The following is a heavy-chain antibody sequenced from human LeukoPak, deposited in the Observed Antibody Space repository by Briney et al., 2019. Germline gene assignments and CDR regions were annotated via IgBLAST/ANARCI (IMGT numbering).Heavy chain of an antibody. CDR2: INTDGGFT. J-gene: IGHJ4*02. CDR3: AREAKVGGALQY. V-gene: IGHV3-74*01. CDR1: GFIFSVYW. D-gene: IGHD1-26*01. Sequence: GGSLRLSCAASGFIFSVYWMHWVRQAPGKGLVWVSRINTDGGFTRYADSVQGRFIISRDTAKNTRFLQMNSLRAEDTAVYYCAREAKVGGALQYWGQGILVTVST.